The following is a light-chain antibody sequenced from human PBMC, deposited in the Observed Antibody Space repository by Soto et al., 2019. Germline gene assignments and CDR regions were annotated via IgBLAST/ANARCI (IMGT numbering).Light chain of an antibody. CDR1: QSVSSY. Sequence: EIVLTQSPATLSLSPGERATLSCRASQSVSSYLSWYQRKPGQAPRLRIYDASNRATGIPARFSGSGSGTDFTLTISSLEPADFAVYYCHQRSNWPPITFGQGTRLEIK. V-gene: IGKV3-11*01. CDR3: HQRSNWPPIT. J-gene: IGKJ5*01. CDR2: DAS.